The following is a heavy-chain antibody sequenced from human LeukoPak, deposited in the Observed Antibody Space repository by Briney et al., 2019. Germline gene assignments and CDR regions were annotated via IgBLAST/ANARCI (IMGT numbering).Heavy chain of an antibody. V-gene: IGHV4-30-2*05. CDR2: IYHSGST. D-gene: IGHD6-19*01. CDR3: ARVSSSGWYFDY. Sequence: PSQTLSLTCAVSGGPISSGGYSWSWIRQPPGKGLEWIGYIYHSGSTYYNPSLKSRVTISVDTSKNQFSLKLSSVTAADTAVYYCARVSSSGWYFDYWGQGTLVTVSS. J-gene: IGHJ4*02. CDR1: GGPISSGGYS.